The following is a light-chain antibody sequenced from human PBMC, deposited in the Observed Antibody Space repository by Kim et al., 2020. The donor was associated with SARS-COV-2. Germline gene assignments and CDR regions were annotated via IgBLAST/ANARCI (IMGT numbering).Light chain of an antibody. J-gene: IGLJ3*02. CDR1: SGHSSYI. Sequence: RGSPFKPTCTPSSGHSSYIIAWHQQQPGNAPRYLMKLEGRGSYNKGSGVPDRSSGSSSGAVRYLTISNLESDDEADYYCDTWRGVFGGGTQLTVL. V-gene: IGLV4-60*03. CDR3: DTWRGV. CDR2: LEGRGSY.